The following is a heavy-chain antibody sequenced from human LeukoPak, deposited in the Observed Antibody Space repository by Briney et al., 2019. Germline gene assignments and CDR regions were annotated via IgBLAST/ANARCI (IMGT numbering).Heavy chain of an antibody. CDR1: GGSFSGYY. V-gene: IGHV4-34*01. Sequence: PSETLSLTCAVYGGSFSGYYWSWIRQPPGKGLEWIGEINHSGSTNYNPSLKSRVTISVDTSKNQFSLKLSSVTAADTAVYYCARLGGPLLWFGDPGYFDYWGQGTLVTVSS. D-gene: IGHD3-10*01. J-gene: IGHJ4*02. CDR3: ARLGGPLLWFGDPGYFDY. CDR2: INHSGST.